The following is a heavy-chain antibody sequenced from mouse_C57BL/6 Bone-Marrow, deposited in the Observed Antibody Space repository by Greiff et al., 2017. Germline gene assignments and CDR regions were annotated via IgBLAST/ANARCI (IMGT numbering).Heavy chain of an antibody. Sequence: VQLQQPGAELVRPGTSVKLSCKASGYTFTSYWMHWVKQRPGKGLEWIGVIDPSDSYTNYNQKFKGKATLTIDTSSSAAYMQLSSLTSEDSAVYYGARRGYYGSSSNWYFDVWGTGTTVTVSS. D-gene: IGHD1-1*01. V-gene: IGHV1-59*01. CDR2: IDPSDSYT. CDR1: GYTFTSYW. CDR3: ARRGYYGSSSNWYFDV. J-gene: IGHJ1*03.